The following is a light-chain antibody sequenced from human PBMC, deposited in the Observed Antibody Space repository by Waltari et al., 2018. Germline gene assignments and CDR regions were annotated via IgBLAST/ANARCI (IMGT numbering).Light chain of an antibody. V-gene: IGLV1-44*01. J-gene: IGLJ3*02. CDR3: AAWDASLNAWV. Sequence: QSVLTQPPSASGTPGQRIIIPCSGSSYNIGRYSVNWYQQFPGTAPKFLIQSNNQRPSGVPDRFSGSKSGTSASLAISGLQSEDEADYYCAAWDASLNAWVYGGGTKLTVL. CDR1: SYNIGRYS. CDR2: SNN.